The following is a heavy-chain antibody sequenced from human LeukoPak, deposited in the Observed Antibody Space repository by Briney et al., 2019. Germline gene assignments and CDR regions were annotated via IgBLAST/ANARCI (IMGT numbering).Heavy chain of an antibody. J-gene: IGHJ4*02. CDR1: GGSISSGGYY. CDR2: IYYSGSA. V-gene: IGHV4-31*03. D-gene: IGHD3-10*01. Sequence: PSETLSLTCTVSGGSISSGGYYWSWIRQHPGEGLEWIGYIYYSGSAYYNPSLKSRVTISVDTSENQFSLKLSSVTAADTAVYYCARVNYGSATKEDYWGQGTLVTVSS. CDR3: ARVNYGSATKEDY.